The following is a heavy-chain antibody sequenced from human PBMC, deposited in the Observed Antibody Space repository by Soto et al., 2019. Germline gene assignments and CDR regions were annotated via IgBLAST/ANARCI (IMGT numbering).Heavy chain of an antibody. V-gene: IGHV1-18*04. CDR1: GYTISNYA. D-gene: IGHD2-2*02. CDR2: ISAYNGHT. Sequence: ASVKVSCKASGYTISNYAMSWVRQAPGQGLEWMGWISAYNGHTNYAQKLQGRVTMTTDTSTSTAYMELRSLRSDDTAVYYCAKCSASCYTGFDYWGPGTLVTVST. J-gene: IGHJ4*02. CDR3: AKCSASCYTGFDY.